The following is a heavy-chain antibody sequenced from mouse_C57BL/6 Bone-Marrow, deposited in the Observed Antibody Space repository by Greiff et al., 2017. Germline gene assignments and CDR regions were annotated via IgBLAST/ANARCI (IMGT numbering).Heavy chain of an antibody. J-gene: IGHJ4*01. CDR1: GFTFSSYT. V-gene: IGHV5-9*01. CDR2: ISGGGGNT. CDR3: ARGWGYYKAMDY. Sequence: EVMLVESGGGLVKPGGSLTLSCAASGFTFSSYTMSWVRQTPEKKPEWVATISGGGGNTYYPDSVYGRFLISSDNDNNTLYLHMSSLRSEDTVLYNCARGWGYYKAMDYWGQGTSVTGSS. D-gene: IGHD2-3*01.